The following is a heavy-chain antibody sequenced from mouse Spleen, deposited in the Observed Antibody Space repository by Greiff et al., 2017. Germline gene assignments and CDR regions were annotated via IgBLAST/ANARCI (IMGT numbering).Heavy chain of an antibody. V-gene: IGHV5-17*01. Sequence: EVKLMESGGGLVKPGGSLKLSCAASGFTFSDYGMHWVRQAPEKGLEWVAYISSGSSTIYYADTVKGRFTISRDNAKNTLFLQMTSLRSEDTAMYYCARITTVAPYYAMDYWGQGTSVTVSS. J-gene: IGHJ4*01. CDR1: GFTFSDYG. D-gene: IGHD1-1*01. CDR3: ARITTVAPYYAMDY. CDR2: ISSGSSTI.